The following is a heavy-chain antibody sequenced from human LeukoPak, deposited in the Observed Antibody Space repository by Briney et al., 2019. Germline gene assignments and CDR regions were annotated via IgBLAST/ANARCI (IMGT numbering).Heavy chain of an antibody. CDR3: ARDYYSVRRYYDILTGRRDGYYFDY. CDR2: IKLDGSAT. CDR1: GFTFSNFW. V-gene: IGHV3-7*03. D-gene: IGHD3-9*01. Sequence: PGGSLRLSCAASGFTFSNFWMAWVRQVPGKGPEWVADIKLDGSATYYLDSVRGRFTISRDNAKNSLYLQMNSLRAEDTAVYYCARDYYSVRRYYDILTGRRDGYYFDYWGQGTLVTVSS. J-gene: IGHJ4*02.